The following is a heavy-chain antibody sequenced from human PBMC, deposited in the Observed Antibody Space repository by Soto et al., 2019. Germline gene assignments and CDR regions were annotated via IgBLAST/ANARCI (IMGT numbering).Heavy chain of an antibody. J-gene: IGHJ4*02. Sequence: GESLKISFKGSGYSFTSYWIGWVRQMPGKGLEWMGIIYPGDSDTRYSPSFQGQVTISADKSISTAYLQWSSLKASDTAMYYCAKSGYSSGWYSGFGYWGQGTLVTVSS. CDR3: AKSGYSSGWYSGFGY. CDR2: IYPGDSDT. CDR1: GYSFTSYW. D-gene: IGHD6-19*01. V-gene: IGHV5-51*01.